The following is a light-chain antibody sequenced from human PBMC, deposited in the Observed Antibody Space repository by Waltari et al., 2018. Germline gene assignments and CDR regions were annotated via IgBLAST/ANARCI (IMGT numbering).Light chain of an antibody. J-gene: IGLJ2*01. V-gene: IGLV2-14*03. Sequence: SALTQPASVSGSPVKWITISCTGPSSYVGASNHVLWYQQHPGKAPKLIIFDVSNRPSGVSNRFSGSKSGNTASLTISGLQAEDEADYYCSSYISSSTLELFGGGTSLTVL. CDR1: SSYVGASNH. CDR3: SSYISSSTLEL. CDR2: DVS.